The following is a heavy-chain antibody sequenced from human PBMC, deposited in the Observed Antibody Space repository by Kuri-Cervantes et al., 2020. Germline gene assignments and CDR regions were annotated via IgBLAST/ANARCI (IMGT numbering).Heavy chain of an antibody. Sequence: ASVKVSCKASGYTFTSYYMHWVRQAPGQGLEWMGIINPSGGSTSYAQKFQGRVTMTRDTSTSTAYMELSSLRSEDTAVYYCARVAVVGANDYYFDYWGQGTLVTVSS. V-gene: IGHV1-46*01. CDR3: ARVAVVGANDYYFDY. CDR2: INPSGGST. D-gene: IGHD1-26*01. CDR1: GYTFTSYY. J-gene: IGHJ4*02.